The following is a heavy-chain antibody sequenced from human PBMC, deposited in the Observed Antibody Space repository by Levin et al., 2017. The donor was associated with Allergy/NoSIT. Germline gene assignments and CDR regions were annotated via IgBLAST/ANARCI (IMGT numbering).Heavy chain of an antibody. D-gene: IGHD3-10*01. CDR1: GFTFSSYS. CDR3: ARDYPLYYYGSEPSVY. J-gene: IGHJ4*02. CDR2: ISSSSSTI. Sequence: GGSLRLSCAASGFTFSSYSMNWVRQAPGKGLEWVSYISSSSSTIYYADSVKGRFTISRDNAKNSLYLQMNSLRDEDTAVYYCARDYPLYYYGSEPSVYWGQGTLVTVSS. V-gene: IGHV3-48*02.